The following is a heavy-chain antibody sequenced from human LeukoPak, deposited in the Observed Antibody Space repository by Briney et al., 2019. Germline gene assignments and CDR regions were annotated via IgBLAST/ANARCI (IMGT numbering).Heavy chain of an antibody. CDR3: ARLLPTHYYGSGSYYKKGDY. V-gene: IGHV4-39*01. CDR1: GGSISSSSYY. D-gene: IGHD3-10*01. Sequence: TSETLSLTCTVSGGSISSSSYYWGWIRQPPGKGLEGIGSIYYSGSTYYNPSLKSRVTISVDTSKNQFSLKLSSVTAADTAVYYCARLLPTHYYGSGSYYKKGDYWGQGTLVTVSS. J-gene: IGHJ4*02. CDR2: IYYSGST.